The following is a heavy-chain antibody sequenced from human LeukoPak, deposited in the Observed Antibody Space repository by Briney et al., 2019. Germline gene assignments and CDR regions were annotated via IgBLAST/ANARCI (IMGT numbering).Heavy chain of an antibody. CDR3: ARAGRVPTYYYDSSGYHRGDCDY. V-gene: IGHV1-2*02. Sequence: ASVKVSCKASGYTFTGCYMHWVRQAPGQGLEWMGWINPNSGGTNYAQKFQGRVTMTRDTSISTAYMELSRLRSDDTAVYYCARAGRVPTYYYDSSGYHRGDCDYWGQGTLVTVSS. CDR2: INPNSGGT. CDR1: GYTFTGCY. J-gene: IGHJ4*02. D-gene: IGHD3-22*01.